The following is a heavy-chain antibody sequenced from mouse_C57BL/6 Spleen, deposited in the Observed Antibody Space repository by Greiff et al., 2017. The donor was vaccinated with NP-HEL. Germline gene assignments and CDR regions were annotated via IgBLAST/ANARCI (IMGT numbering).Heavy chain of an antibody. Sequence: EVQLQQSGPELVKPGASVKISCKASGYSFTDYNMNWVKQSNGKSLEWIGVINPNYGTTSYNQKFKGKATLTVDQSSSTAYMQLNSLTSEDSAVYYCAREGDSSGYVGWFAYWGQETLVTVSA. CDR2: INPNYGTT. CDR3: AREGDSSGYVGWFAY. V-gene: IGHV1-39*01. CDR1: GYSFTDYN. D-gene: IGHD3-2*02. J-gene: IGHJ3*01.